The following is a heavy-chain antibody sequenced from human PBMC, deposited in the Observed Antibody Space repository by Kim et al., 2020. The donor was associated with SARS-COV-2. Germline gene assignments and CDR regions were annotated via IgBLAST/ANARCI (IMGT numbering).Heavy chain of an antibody. Sequence: ADSVKGRFTISRDNAKNSLYLQMNSLRAEDTAVYYCARGGTIVYGAAFDIWGQGTMVTVSS. CDR3: ARGGTIVYGAAFDI. J-gene: IGHJ3*02. D-gene: IGHD4-17*01. V-gene: IGHV3-21*01.